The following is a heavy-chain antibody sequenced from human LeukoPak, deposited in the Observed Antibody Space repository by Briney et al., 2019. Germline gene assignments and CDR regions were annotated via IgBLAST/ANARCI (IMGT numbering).Heavy chain of an antibody. D-gene: IGHD2-2*02. CDR3: AKDLGIVVVPAAIDPDAFDI. Sequence: GSLRLSCAASGFTFSSYAMSWVRQAPGKGLEWVSAISGSGGSTYYADSVKGRFTISRDNSKNTLYLQMNSLRAEDTAVYYCAKDLGIVVVPAAIDPDAFDIWGQGTMVTVSS. CDR1: GFTFSSYA. J-gene: IGHJ3*02. V-gene: IGHV3-23*01. CDR2: ISGSGGST.